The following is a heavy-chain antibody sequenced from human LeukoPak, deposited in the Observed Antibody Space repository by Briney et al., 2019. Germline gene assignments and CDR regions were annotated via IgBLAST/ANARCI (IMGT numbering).Heavy chain of an antibody. CDR3: ARVRDSSAYLLRPAFDI. CDR2: IKQDGSEK. Sequence: GGSLRLSCAASGFTFSSYWMSWVRQAPGKGLDWVANIKQDGSEKYYVDSVRGRFTISRDSAKNSLYLQMNSLRAEDTAVYYCARVRDSSAYLLRPAFDIWGQGTMVPVSS. V-gene: IGHV3-7*01. CDR1: GFTFSSYW. D-gene: IGHD3-22*01. J-gene: IGHJ3*02.